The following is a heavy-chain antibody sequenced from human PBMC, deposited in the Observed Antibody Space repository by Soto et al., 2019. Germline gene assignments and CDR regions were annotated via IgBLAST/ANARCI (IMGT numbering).Heavy chain of an antibody. J-gene: IGHJ6*02. V-gene: IGHV3-30*18. D-gene: IGHD3-10*01. CDR2: ISYDGSNK. CDR3: AKGGITVDDGMDV. Sequence: LRLSCAASGLTFSSYGMHWVRQAPGKGLEWVAVISYDGSNKYYADSVKGRFTISRDNSKNTLYLQMNSLRAEDTAVYYCAKGGITVDDGMDVWGQGTTVTVSS. CDR1: GLTFSSYG.